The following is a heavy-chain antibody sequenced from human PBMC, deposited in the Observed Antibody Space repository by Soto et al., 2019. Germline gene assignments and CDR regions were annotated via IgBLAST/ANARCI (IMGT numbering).Heavy chain of an antibody. J-gene: IGHJ3*02. Sequence: PGGSLRLSCAASGFTISSYGMHWVRQAPGKGLEWVAVIWYDGSNKYYADSVKGRFTISRDNSKNTLYLQMNSLRAEDTAVYYCARDKMIVVVNTFDIWGQGTMVT. CDR3: ARDKMIVVVNTFDI. D-gene: IGHD3-22*01. V-gene: IGHV3-33*01. CDR2: IWYDGSNK. CDR1: GFTISSYG.